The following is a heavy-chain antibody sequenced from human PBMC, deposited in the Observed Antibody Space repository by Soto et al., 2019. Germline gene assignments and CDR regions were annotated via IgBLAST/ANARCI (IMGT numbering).Heavy chain of an antibody. CDR2: ISYDGSNK. CDR3: ARDGRAVAGPGGYWFYP. V-gene: IGHV3-30-3*01. CDR1: GFTFSSYA. Sequence: QVQLVESGGGVVQPGRSLRLSCAASGFTFSSYAMHWVRQAPGKGLERVAVISYDGSNKYYADSVKGRFTISRDNSNNTLYLQMNGRRAEDTAVYYCARDGRAVAGPGGYWFYPWGQGTLVTVSS. D-gene: IGHD6-19*01. J-gene: IGHJ5*02.